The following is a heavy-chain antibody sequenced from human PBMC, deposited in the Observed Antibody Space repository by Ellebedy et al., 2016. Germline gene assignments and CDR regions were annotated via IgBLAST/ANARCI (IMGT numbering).Heavy chain of an antibody. D-gene: IGHD5-18*01. CDR3: ARGGPRGYSYGWDGEGRYYYYGMDV. CDR1: GYTFTSYG. CDR2: IIPIFGTA. V-gene: IGHV1-69*13. Sequence: ASVKVSCKASGYTFTSYGISWVRQAPGQGLEWMGGIIPIFGTANYAQKFQGRVTITADESTSTAYMELSSLRSEDTAVYYCARGGPRGYSYGWDGEGRYYYYGMDVWGQGTTVTVSS. J-gene: IGHJ6*02.